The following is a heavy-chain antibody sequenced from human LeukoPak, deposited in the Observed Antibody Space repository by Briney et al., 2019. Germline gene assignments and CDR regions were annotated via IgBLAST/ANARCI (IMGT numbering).Heavy chain of an antibody. CDR1: GYTFTSYG. CDR2: INAGNGNT. D-gene: IGHD6-13*01. CDR3: ARESSWLKWLGY. Sequence: ASVKVSCKASGYTFTSYGISWVRQAPGQRLEWMGWINAGNGNTKYSQKFQGRVTITRDTSASTAYMELSSLRSEDTAVYYCARESSWLKWLGYWGQGTLVTVSS. V-gene: IGHV1-3*01. J-gene: IGHJ4*02.